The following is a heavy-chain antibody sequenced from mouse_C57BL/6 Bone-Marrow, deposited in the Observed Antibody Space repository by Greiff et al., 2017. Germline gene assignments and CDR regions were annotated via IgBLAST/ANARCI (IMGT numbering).Heavy chain of an antibody. D-gene: IGHD1-1*01. Sequence: VQLQQSGPELVKPGASVKISCKASGYSFTGYFMNCVKQSFGKSLEWIGRINPYNGDTFYNQKFKGKATLTVDKSSSTAYMVLLSLASEDFAVYYCARDYEGSRLDYWGQGTTLTVSS. CDR1: GYSFTGYF. CDR3: ARDYEGSRLDY. CDR2: INPYNGDT. V-gene: IGHV1-37*01. J-gene: IGHJ2*01.